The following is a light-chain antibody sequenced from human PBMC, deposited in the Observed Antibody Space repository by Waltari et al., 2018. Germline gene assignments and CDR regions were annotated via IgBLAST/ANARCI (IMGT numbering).Light chain of an antibody. CDR2: QDS. CDR3: QAWDSSTLYV. Sequence: SYELTPPPSLYVSAGQTPSITCSGAKVGHTPAPWYQQKPGQSPVLVIYQDSKRPSGIPERFSGSNSGNTATLTISGTQAMDEADYYCQAWDSSTLYVFGTGTKVTVL. J-gene: IGLJ1*01. CDR1: KVGHTP. V-gene: IGLV3-1*01.